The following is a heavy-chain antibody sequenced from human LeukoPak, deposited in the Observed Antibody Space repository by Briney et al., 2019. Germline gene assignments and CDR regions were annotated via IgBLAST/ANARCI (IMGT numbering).Heavy chain of an antibody. D-gene: IGHD3-10*01. V-gene: IGHV4-59*01. Sequence: PSETLSLTCTVFGGSISKYYWSWIRQPPGKGLEWIGYIYYSGSTNYNPSLKSRVTISVDTSKNQFSLKLSSVTAADTAVYYCARDLYMSSGSYYGYYYYGMDVWGQGTTVTVSS. J-gene: IGHJ6*02. CDR1: GGSISKYY. CDR3: ARDLYMSSGSYYGYYYYGMDV. CDR2: IYYSGST.